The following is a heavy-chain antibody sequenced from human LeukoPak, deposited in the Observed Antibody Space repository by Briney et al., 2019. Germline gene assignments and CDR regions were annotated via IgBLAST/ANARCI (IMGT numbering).Heavy chain of an antibody. J-gene: IGHJ4*02. CDR3: ASLRVRCFDY. Sequence: NPSETLSLTCAVYGGSFSGYYWSWIRQPPGKGLEWIGEINHSGSTNYNPSLKSRVTISVDTSKNQFSLKLSSVTAADTAVYYCASLRVRCFDYWGQGTLVTVSS. CDR1: GGSFSGYY. V-gene: IGHV4-34*01. CDR2: INHSGST. D-gene: IGHD3-3*01.